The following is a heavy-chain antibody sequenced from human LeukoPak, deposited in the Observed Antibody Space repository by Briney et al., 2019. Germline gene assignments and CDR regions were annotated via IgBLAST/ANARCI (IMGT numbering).Heavy chain of an antibody. Sequence: SQTLSLTCVVSGDSISSDDYSWSWIRQPPGKGLEWIGHMYYRGNTYNNPSLKSRTTISLDTSKNQFSLKLTSVTAADTAVYYCARDGYHYYDSSGYYRIWGQGTLVTVSS. V-gene: IGHV4-30-4*07. J-gene: IGHJ4*02. CDR2: MYYRGNT. CDR1: GDSISSDDYS. CDR3: ARDGYHYYDSSGYYRI. D-gene: IGHD3-22*01.